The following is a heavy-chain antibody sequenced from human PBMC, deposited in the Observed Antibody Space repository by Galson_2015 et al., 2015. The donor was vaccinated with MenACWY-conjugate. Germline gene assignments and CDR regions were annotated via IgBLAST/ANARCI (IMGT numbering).Heavy chain of an antibody. CDR3: ARVDYNANGNVY. J-gene: IGHJ1*01. Sequence: SLRLSCAASGFTASRYWMTWVRQAPGKGLEWVANINQDESDKSYMDSVKGRFAISKDNAKNSMFLQMNRLTAEDTAVYYCARVDYNANGNVYWGQGTLVTVSS. CDR1: GFTASRYW. CDR2: INQDESDK. D-gene: IGHD4-11*01. V-gene: IGHV3-7*03.